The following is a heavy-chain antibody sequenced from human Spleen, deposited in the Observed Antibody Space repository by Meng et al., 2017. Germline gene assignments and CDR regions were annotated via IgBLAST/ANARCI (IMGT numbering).Heavy chain of an antibody. CDR2: ISYDGSNK. J-gene: IGHJ1*01. D-gene: IGHD1-1*01. Sequence: GESLKISCAASGFTFSSYAMHWVRQAPGKGLEWVAVISYDGSNKYYADSVKGRFTISRDNAKSTLYLQLNSLRAEDTAVYYCTNDRLSHWGQGTLVTVSS. CDR3: TNDRLSH. CDR1: GFTFSSYA. V-gene: IGHV3-30*04.